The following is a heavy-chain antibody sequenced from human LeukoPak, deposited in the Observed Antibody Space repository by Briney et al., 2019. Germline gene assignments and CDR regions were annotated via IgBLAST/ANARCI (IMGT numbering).Heavy chain of an antibody. CDR3: ARAEKAVAGTAVDY. V-gene: IGHV1-69*02. CDR2: IIPILGIA. CDR1: GGTFSSYT. D-gene: IGHD6-19*01. J-gene: IGHJ4*02. Sequence: ASVNVSCKASGGTFSSYTISWVRQAPGQGLEWMGRIIPILGIANYAQKFQGRVTITADKSTSTAYMELSSLRSEDTAVYYCARAEKAVAGTAVDYWGQGTLVTVSS.